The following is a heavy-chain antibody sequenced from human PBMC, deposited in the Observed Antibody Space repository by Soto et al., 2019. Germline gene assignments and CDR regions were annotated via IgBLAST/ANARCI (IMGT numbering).Heavy chain of an antibody. Sequence: QVQLVESGGGVVQPGRSLRLSCAASGFTFSSYAMHWVRQAPGKGLEWVAVISYDGSNKYYADSVKGRFTISRDNSKNTLYLQMNSLRAEDTAVYYCARERGNFGVVIPYYYYYGMDVWGQGTTVTVSS. CDR2: ISYDGSNK. D-gene: IGHD3-3*01. J-gene: IGHJ6*02. CDR3: ARERGNFGVVIPYYYYYGMDV. CDR1: GFTFSSYA. V-gene: IGHV3-30-3*01.